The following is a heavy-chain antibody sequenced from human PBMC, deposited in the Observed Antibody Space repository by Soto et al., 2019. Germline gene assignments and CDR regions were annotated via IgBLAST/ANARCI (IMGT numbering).Heavy chain of an antibody. V-gene: IGHV1-69*13. CDR3: VREGLTMYGVLTPSFDP. J-gene: IGHJ5*02. Sequence: SVKVSCKASGGTFSSYAISWVRQAPGQGLEWMGGIIPIFGTANYAQKFQGRVTITADESTSTAYMELSSLRSEDTAVYYCVREGLTMYGVLTPSFDPWGQGTLVTAPQ. CDR1: GGTFSSYA. CDR2: IIPIFGTA. D-gene: IGHD3-3*01.